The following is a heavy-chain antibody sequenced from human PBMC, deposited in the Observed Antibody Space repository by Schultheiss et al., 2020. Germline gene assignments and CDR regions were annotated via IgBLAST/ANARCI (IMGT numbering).Heavy chain of an antibody. CDR2: IYYTGST. J-gene: IGHJ4*02. Sequence: SATLSLTCTVSGGSISSYYWSWIRQPPGKGLEWIGYIYYTGSTNYNPSLKSRVTISVDTSKNQFSLKLSSVTAADTAVYYCARDRNYYFDYWGQGTLVTVSS. CDR3: ARDRNYYFDY. D-gene: IGHD1-14*01. CDR1: GGSISSYY. V-gene: IGHV4-59*01.